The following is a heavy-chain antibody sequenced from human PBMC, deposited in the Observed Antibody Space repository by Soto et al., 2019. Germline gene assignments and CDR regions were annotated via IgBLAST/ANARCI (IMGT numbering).Heavy chain of an antibody. Sequence: EVQLLESGGGLVQPGGSLRLSCAASGFTFSSYAMSWVRQAPGKGLEWVSAISGRGGSTYYADSVKGRFTISRDNSKNTRDLQRNSLRAEDTAVYYCAKAPFGDYGGYYGMDVWGQGTTVTVSS. CDR2: ISGRGGST. V-gene: IGHV3-23*01. CDR3: AKAPFGDYGGYYGMDV. D-gene: IGHD4-17*01. J-gene: IGHJ6*02. CDR1: GFTFSSYA.